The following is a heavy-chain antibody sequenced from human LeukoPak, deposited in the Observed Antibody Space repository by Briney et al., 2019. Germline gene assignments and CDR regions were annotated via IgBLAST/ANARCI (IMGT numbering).Heavy chain of an antibody. J-gene: IGHJ4*02. CDR2: ISGSGGYT. D-gene: IGHD6-19*01. Sequence: PGGSLRLSCAASGFTFSNYAMSWVRQAPGKGLEWVSSISGSGGYTFYADSVKGRFTISRDFFKNTLYLHVNSLRAEDSAVYYCAKDPGGWSHFDYWGQGTLVTVSS. CDR3: AKDPGGWSHFDY. CDR1: GFTFSNYA. V-gene: IGHV3-23*01.